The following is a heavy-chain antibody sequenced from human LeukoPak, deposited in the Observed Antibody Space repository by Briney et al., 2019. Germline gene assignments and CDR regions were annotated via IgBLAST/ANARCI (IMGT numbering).Heavy chain of an antibody. CDR3: ARGDRLGYCTNGVCYPTDY. CDR2: ISGSSSYT. Sequence: RSLRLSCAASGFSFSIYSMNWVRQAPGKGLEWVSSISGSSSYTYYADSVKGRFTISRDNAKNSLYLQMNSLRAEDTAVYYCARGDRLGYCTNGVCYPTDYWGQGTLVTVSS. D-gene: IGHD2-8*01. CDR1: GFSFSIYS. J-gene: IGHJ4*02. V-gene: IGHV3-21*01.